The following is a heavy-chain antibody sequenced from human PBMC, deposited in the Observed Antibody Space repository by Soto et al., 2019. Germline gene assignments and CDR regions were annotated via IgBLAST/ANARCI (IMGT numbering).Heavy chain of an antibody. Sequence: SLRLSCAASGFTSSSYGLHWVRQAAGKGLEWVAVISYDGSNKYYADSVKGRFTISRDNSKNTLYLQMNSLRAEDTAVYYCAKDLPSTPPKGYCYGMDVWGQGTTVTVSS. D-gene: IGHD6-6*01. CDR2: ISYDGSNK. V-gene: IGHV3-30*18. CDR1: GFTSSSYG. CDR3: AKDLPSTPPKGYCYGMDV. J-gene: IGHJ6*02.